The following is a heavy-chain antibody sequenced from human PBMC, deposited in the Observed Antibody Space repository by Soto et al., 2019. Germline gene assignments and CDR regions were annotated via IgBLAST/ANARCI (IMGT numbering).Heavy chain of an antibody. V-gene: IGHV4-34*01. J-gene: IGHJ4*02. CDR3: ARVRSGYSYGFEYFDY. CDR2: INHSGST. Sequence: QVQLQQWGAGLLKPSETLSLTCAVYGGSFSGYYWSWIRQPPGKGLEWIGEINHSGSTNYNPSLKSRVTISEGPSKNQFSLKLCSVTAADTAVYYCARVRSGYSYGFEYFDYWGQGTLVTVSS. CDR1: GGSFSGYY. D-gene: IGHD5-18*01.